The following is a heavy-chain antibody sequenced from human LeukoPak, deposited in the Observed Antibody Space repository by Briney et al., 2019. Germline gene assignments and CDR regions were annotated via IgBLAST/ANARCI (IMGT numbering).Heavy chain of an antibody. D-gene: IGHD6-19*01. Sequence: PGGSLRLSCAASGFTFSSYSMNWVRQAPGKGLEWVSAISGSGGSTYYADSVKGRFTISRDNSKNTLYLQMNSLRAEDTAVYYCADSGWYSDAFDIWGQGTMVTVSS. CDR1: GFTFSSYS. J-gene: IGHJ3*02. CDR2: ISGSGGST. CDR3: ADSGWYSDAFDI. V-gene: IGHV3-23*01.